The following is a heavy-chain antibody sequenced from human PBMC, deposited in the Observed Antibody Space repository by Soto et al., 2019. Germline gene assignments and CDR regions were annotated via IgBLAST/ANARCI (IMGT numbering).Heavy chain of an antibody. D-gene: IGHD4-4*01. CDR2: IYHSGST. Sequence: KPSETLSLTCAVSGGSISSGGYSWSWIRQPPGKGLEWIGYIYHSGSTYYNPSLKSRVTISVDRSKNQFSLKLGSVTAADTAVYYCAGSTVTTLVPFYYWGQXTLVTVSS. V-gene: IGHV4-30-2*01. CDR1: GGSISSGGYS. J-gene: IGHJ4*02. CDR3: AGSTVTTLVPFYY.